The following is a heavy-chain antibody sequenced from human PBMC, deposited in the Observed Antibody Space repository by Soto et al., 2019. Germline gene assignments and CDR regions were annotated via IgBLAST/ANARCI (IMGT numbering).Heavy chain of an antibody. J-gene: IGHJ6*03. V-gene: IGHV1-8*01. D-gene: IGHD6-13*01. CDR2: MNPNSGNT. CDR3: ARTKAGYSSSRQEYYYYYYMGV. Sequence: VKVSCKASGYTFTSYDINWVRQSTVQGLEWMGWMNPNSGNTGYAQKFQGRVTMTRNTPISTAYMELSSLRSEDTAVYYCARTKAGYSSSRQEYYYYYYMGVWGNGSTVTVSS. CDR1: GYTFTSYD.